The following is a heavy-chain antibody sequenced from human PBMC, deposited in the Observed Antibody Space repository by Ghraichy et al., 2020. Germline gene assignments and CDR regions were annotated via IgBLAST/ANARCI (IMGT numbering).Heavy chain of an antibody. D-gene: IGHD2-15*01. J-gene: IGHJ4*02. V-gene: IGHV4-38-2*01. CDR2: IYHSGST. CDR1: GYSISSGYY. CDR3: ARVGYCSGVSCYYFDY. Sequence: SETLSLTCAVSGYSISSGYYWGWIRQPPGKGLEWIGSIYHSGSTYYNPSLKSRVTISVDTSKNQFSLKLSSVTAADTAVYYCARVGYCSGVSCYYFDYWGQGTLVTVSS.